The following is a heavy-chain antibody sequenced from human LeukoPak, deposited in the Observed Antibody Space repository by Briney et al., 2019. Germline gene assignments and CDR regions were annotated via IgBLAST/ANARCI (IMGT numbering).Heavy chain of an antibody. J-gene: IGHJ4*02. CDR2: INPNSGGT. Sequence: GASVKVSCKASGYTFTGYYMHWVRQAPGQGLEWMGRINPNSGGTNYAQKFQGRVTMTRDTSISTAYMELSSLRSEDTAVYYCARSNIMFRTTIDYWGQGTLVTVSS. CDR1: GYTFTGYY. CDR3: ARSNIMFRTTIDY. D-gene: IGHD4-11*01. V-gene: IGHV1-2*06.